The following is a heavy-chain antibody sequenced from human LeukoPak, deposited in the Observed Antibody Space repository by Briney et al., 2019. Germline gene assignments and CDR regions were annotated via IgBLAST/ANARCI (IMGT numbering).Heavy chain of an antibody. CDR3: ASLGSGSYYFDY. CDR2: ISSSSSYT. CDR1: GFTFSDYY. Sequence: PRGSLRLSCAASGFTFSDYYMSWIRQAPGKGLEWVSYISSSSSYTNYADSVKGRFTISRDNAKNSLYLQMNSLRAEDMAVYYCASLGSGSYYFDYWGQGTLVTVSS. V-gene: IGHV3-11*06. J-gene: IGHJ4*02. D-gene: IGHD1-26*01.